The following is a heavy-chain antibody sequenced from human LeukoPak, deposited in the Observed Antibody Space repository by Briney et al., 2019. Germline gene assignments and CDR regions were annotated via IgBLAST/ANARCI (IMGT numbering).Heavy chain of an antibody. Sequence: PSETLSLTCTVSGGSISSYYWTWIRQPAGKGLEWIGRIYTSGNTNYNPSLKSRVTMSVDTSKNQFSLKLSSVTAADTAVYYCAFLAAAGKPTDYWGQGTLVTVSS. CDR1: GGSISSYY. J-gene: IGHJ4*02. D-gene: IGHD6-13*01. CDR3: AFLAAAGKPTDY. CDR2: IYTSGNT. V-gene: IGHV4-4*07.